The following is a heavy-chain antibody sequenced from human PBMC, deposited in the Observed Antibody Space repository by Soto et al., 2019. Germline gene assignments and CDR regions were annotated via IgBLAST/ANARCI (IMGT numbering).Heavy chain of an antibody. Sequence: QVQLQESGPGLVKPSGTLSLTCAVSSGSISSSNWWSWVRQPPGKGLEWIGEIYHSGSTNYNPSLKSRVTISVDKSKNQFSLKLSSVTAADTAVYYCAKKAGNYDILTGSSNWFDPWGQGTLVTVSS. CDR1: SGSISSSNW. D-gene: IGHD3-9*01. CDR2: IYHSGST. J-gene: IGHJ5*02. V-gene: IGHV4-4*02. CDR3: AKKAGNYDILTGSSNWFDP.